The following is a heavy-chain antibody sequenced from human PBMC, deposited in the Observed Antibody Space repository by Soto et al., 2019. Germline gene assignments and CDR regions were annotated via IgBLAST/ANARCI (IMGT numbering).Heavy chain of an antibody. CDR3: ARDHSPYYYDSSGYYDY. CDR2: IYTSGST. D-gene: IGHD3-22*01. J-gene: IGHJ4*02. V-gene: IGHV4-4*07. CDR1: GGSISSYY. Sequence: SETLSLTCTVSGGSISSYYWSWIRQPAGKGLEWIGRIYTSGSTNYNPSLKSRVTMSVDTSKNQFSLKLSSVTAADTAVYYCARDHSPYYYDSSGYYDYWGQGTLVTVS.